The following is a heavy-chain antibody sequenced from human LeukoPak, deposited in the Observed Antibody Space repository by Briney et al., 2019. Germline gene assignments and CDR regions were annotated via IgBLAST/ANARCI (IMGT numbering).Heavy chain of an antibody. V-gene: IGHV1-24*01. CDR2: FDPEDGET. J-gene: IGHJ4*02. CDR1: GYTLTELS. D-gene: IGHD3-10*01. Sequence: ASVKVSCKVSGYTLTELSMHWVRQAPGKGLDWMGGFDPEDGETIYAQKFQGRVTMTEDTSTDTAYMELSSLRSEDTAVYYCATGYYYGSGSSSPFDYWGQGTLVTVSS. CDR3: ATGYYYGSGSSSPFDY.